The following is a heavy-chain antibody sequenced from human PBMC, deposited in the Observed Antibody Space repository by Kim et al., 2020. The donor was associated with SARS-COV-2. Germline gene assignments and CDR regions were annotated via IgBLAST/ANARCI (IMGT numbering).Heavy chain of an antibody. CDR1: GFSFSAYD. V-gene: IGHV3-48*02. J-gene: IGHJ3*02. CDR3: VRDRMGGAFDI. CDR2: ITKNSKTI. D-gene: IGHD3-16*01. Sequence: GGSLRISCATSGFSFSAYDMNWVRQAPGKGLEWLSFITKNSKTIFYADSVKGRFTISRDNAKNSLYLQMNSLRDEETAVYYCVRDRMGGAFDIWGQGTMVTVSS.